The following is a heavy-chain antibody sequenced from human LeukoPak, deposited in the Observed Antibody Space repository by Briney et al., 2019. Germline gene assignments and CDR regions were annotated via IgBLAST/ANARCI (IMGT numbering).Heavy chain of an antibody. CDR3: ARWAVYSSSWIDY. Sequence: GESLKISCKGSGYSFTSYWIGWVRQMPGKGLEWIGIFYPGDSDTRYSPSFQGQVTISPDKSISTAYLQWSSLKASDTAMYYCARWAVYSSSWIDYWGQGTLVTVSS. CDR1: GYSFTSYW. CDR2: FYPGDSDT. D-gene: IGHD6-13*01. V-gene: IGHV5-51*01. J-gene: IGHJ4*02.